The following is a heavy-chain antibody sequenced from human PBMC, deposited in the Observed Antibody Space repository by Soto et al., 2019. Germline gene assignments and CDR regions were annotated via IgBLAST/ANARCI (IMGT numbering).Heavy chain of an antibody. CDR2: IYYSGST. D-gene: IGHD6-13*01. V-gene: IGHV4-39*01. J-gene: IGHJ4*02. CDR3: ERNTTTGYSSSYFDY. CDR1: GGSISSSSYY. Sequence: NPSETLSLTCTVSGGSISSSSYYWGWIRQPPGKGLEWIGSIYYSGSTYYNPSLKGRVTISVDTSKNQFSLKLSSVTAADTAVYYCERNTTTGYSSSYFDYWGQGTLVTVYS.